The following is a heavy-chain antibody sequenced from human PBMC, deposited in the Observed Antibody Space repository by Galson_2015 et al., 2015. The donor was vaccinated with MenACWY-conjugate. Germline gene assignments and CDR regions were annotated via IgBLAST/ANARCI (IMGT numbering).Heavy chain of an antibody. CDR3: AKSRGASFYFDS. J-gene: IGHJ4*02. Sequence: CAASGFIFNTYWMHWVRQAPGKGLVWVSRINPGGSSTTYADSVKDRFTISRDNAKNTLYLQMNSLRPEDTAVVYCAKSRGASFYFDSWGQGTLVTVSS. CDR1: GFIFNTYW. D-gene: IGHD1-26*01. V-gene: IGHV3-74*01. CDR2: INPGGSST.